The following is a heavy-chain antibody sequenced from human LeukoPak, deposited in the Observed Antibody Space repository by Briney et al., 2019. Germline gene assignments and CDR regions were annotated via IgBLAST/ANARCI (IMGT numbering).Heavy chain of an antibody. J-gene: IGHJ5*02. Sequence: SVKVSCKVSGYTFTELSMHWVRQAPGQGLEWMGGIIPIFGTANYAQKFQGRVTITADESTSTAYMELSSLRSEDTAVYYCASGESSYGYYRWFDPWGQGTLVTVSS. CDR3: ASGESSYGYYRWFDP. D-gene: IGHD3-3*01. CDR1: GYTFTELS. V-gene: IGHV1-69*13. CDR2: IIPIFGTA.